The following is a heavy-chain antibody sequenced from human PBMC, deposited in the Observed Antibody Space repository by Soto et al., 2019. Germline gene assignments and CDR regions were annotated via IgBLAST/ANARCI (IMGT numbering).Heavy chain of an antibody. J-gene: IGHJ6*02. CDR1: VFIVISNY. V-gene: IGHV3-53*01. CDR3: VRDDYGLDV. CDR2: IYSGGSA. Sequence: GWSLRLSCASSVFIVISNYMSWVRQAPGKGLEWVSVIYSGGSANYADSVKGRFTISRDNSKNTLYPQMNNLRAEDTAVYYCVRDDYGLDVWGQGTAVTVSS.